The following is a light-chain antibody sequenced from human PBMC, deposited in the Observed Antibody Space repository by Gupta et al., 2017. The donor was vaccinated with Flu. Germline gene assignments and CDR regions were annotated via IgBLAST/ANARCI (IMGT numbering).Light chain of an antibody. CDR1: DVGDKS. CDR2: DDR. Sequence: SYVLTQPPSVSVAPGQTARITCGGRDVGDKSVHWYQLKPGQAPMYVFVDDRDRPSDIPDRFACSKSGETATPTLSIVEVEDEADDDCHMWASGLEHLVFGGGTRLTVL. J-gene: IGLJ3*02. CDR3: HMWASGLEHLV. V-gene: IGLV3-21*02.